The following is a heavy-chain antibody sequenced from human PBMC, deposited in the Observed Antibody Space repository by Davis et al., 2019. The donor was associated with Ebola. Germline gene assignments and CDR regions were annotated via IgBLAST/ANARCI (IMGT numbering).Heavy chain of an antibody. J-gene: IGHJ4*02. V-gene: IGHV1-69*13. CDR1: GGTFSSYA. CDR2: IIPIFGTA. Sequence: SVKVSCKASGGTFSSYAISWVRQAPGQGLEWMGGIIPIFGTANYAQKFQGRVTITADESTSTAYMELSSLRSEDTAVYYCALGYCGGDCYSIFDYWGQGTLVTVSS. D-gene: IGHD2-21*02. CDR3: ALGYCGGDCYSIFDY.